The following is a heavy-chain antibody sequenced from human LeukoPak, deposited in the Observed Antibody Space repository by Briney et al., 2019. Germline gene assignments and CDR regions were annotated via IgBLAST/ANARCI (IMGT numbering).Heavy chain of an antibody. V-gene: IGHV3-30-3*01. J-gene: IGHJ4*02. CDR1: GVTFSSYA. Sequence: GGSLRLSCAASGVTFSSYAMHWVRQAPGKGLEWVAVISYDGSNKYYADSVKGRFTISRDNSKNTLYLQMNSLRAEDTAVYYCARDHYDSSGYLRYWGQGTLVTVSS. D-gene: IGHD3-22*01. CDR3: ARDHYDSSGYLRY. CDR2: ISYDGSNK.